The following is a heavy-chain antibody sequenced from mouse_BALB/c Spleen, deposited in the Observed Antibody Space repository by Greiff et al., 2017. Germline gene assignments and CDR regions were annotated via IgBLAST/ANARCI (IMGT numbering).Heavy chain of an antibody. CDR3: SRAVYAMDY. CDR2: IYPGDGDT. J-gene: IGHJ4*01. V-gene: IGHV1-87*01. CDR1: GYTFTSYW. Sequence: QVQLQQSGAELARPGASVKLSCKASGYTFTSYWMQWVKQRPGQGLEWIGAIYPGDGDTRYTQKFKGKATLTADKSSSTAYMQLSSLASEASAVYYCSRAVYAMDYWGQGTSVTVSS.